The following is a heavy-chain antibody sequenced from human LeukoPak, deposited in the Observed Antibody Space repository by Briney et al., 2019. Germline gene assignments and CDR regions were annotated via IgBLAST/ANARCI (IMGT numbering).Heavy chain of an antibody. Sequence: PGASVKVSCKASGGTFSSYAISWVRQAPGQGLEWMGGIIPIFGTANYAQKFQGRVTITADESTSTAYMELSSLRSGDTAVYYCAREAGIAAAGTLVGYWGQGTLVTVSS. D-gene: IGHD6-13*01. CDR1: GGTFSSYA. J-gene: IGHJ4*02. CDR2: IIPIFGTA. CDR3: AREAGIAAAGTLVGY. V-gene: IGHV1-69*13.